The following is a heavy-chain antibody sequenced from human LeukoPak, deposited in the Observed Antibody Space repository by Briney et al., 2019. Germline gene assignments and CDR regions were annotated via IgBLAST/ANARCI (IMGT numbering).Heavy chain of an antibody. D-gene: IGHD5-24*01. CDR2: IYYSGST. Sequence: PSETLSLTGTCSGVSIISHCWTWIRQPPGKGLEWVGHIYYSGSTTYNPSLKSRVTISADTSKNQFSLKLSSVTAADTAVYYCARRENGCPYYFDYWGQGTLVTVSS. CDR1: GVSIISHC. CDR3: ARRENGCPYYFDY. V-gene: IGHV4-59*08. J-gene: IGHJ4*02.